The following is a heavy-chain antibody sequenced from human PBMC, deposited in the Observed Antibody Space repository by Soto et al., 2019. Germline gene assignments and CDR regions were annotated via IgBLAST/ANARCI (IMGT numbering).Heavy chain of an antibody. V-gene: IGHV4-59*01. Sequence: PSETLSLTCTASGGSISSYYWSWIRQPPGKGLEWIGYIYYSGSTNYNPSLKSRVTISVDTSKNQFSLKLSSVTAADTAVYYCARRVITMVRGGSGGYYYGMDVWGQGTTVT. CDR2: IYYSGST. CDR3: ARRVITMVRGGSGGYYYGMDV. CDR1: GGSISSYY. D-gene: IGHD3-10*01. J-gene: IGHJ6*02.